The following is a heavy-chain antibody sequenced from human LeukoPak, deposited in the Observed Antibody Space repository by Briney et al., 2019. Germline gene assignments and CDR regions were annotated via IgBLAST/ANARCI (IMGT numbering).Heavy chain of an antibody. CDR1: GFTFSSYW. V-gene: IGHV3-74*01. Sequence: GRSLRLSCAASGFTFSSYWMHWVRQAPGKGLVWVSHIKTDGSSTRYADSVKGRFTISRDNAKNTLYLQMNSLRAEDTAVYYCVRDGQQLVPYDYWGQGTLVTVSS. CDR2: IKTDGSST. D-gene: IGHD6-13*01. J-gene: IGHJ4*02. CDR3: VRDGQQLVPYDY.